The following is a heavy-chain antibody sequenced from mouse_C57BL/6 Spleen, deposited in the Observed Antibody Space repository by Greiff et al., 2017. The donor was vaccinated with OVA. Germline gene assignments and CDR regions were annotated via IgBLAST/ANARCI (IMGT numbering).Heavy chain of an antibody. CDR3: AKLDYGSYAMDY. V-gene: IGHV1-22*01. Sequence: EVQLQQSGPELVKPGASVKMSCKASGYTFTDYNMHWVKQSHGKSLEWIGYINPNNGGTSYNQKFKGKAKLTVNKSSNTAYMELRSLTSEDSAVYYCAKLDYGSYAMDYWGQGTSVTVSS. D-gene: IGHD2-1*01. CDR2: INPNNGGT. J-gene: IGHJ4*01. CDR1: GYTFTDYN.